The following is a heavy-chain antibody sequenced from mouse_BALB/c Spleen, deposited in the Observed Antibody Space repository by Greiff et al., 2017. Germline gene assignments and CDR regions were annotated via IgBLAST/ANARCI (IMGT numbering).Heavy chain of an antibody. CDR3: ARAEGLRAMDY. V-gene: IGHV5-6-5*01. J-gene: IGHJ4*01. D-gene: IGHD3-3*01. CDR1: GFTFSSYV. Sequence: EVKLMESGGGLVKPGGSLKLSCAASGFTFSSYVMSWVRQTPEKRLEWVASISSGGSTYYPDSVKGRFTISRDNARNILYLQMSSLRSEDTAMYYCARAEGLRAMDYWGQGTSVTVSS. CDR2: ISSGGST.